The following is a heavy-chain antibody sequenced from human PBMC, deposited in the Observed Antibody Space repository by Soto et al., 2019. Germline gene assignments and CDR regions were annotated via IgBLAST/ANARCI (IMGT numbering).Heavy chain of an antibody. D-gene: IGHD2-21*02. J-gene: IGHJ2*01. CDR3: GRVGPPRTFGGNSCLYFDL. Sequence: EVQLVETGGGLIQPGGSLRLSCAASGLTVSTSYMNWVRQAPGKGLEWVSVIYAGGNTYYADSVKGRLIISRDNSKNPLSVQINRLRAEDKAVYYCGRVGPPRTFGGNSCLYFDLWGRGTLVTVST. CDR2: IYAGGNT. CDR1: GLTVSTSY. V-gene: IGHV3-53*02.